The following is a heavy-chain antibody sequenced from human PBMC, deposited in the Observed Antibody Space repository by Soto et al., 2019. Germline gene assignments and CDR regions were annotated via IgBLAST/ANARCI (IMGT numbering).Heavy chain of an antibody. CDR2: FSGGSDTM. Sequence: PGGSVRLSGAASGFTFSNYGMNWVRQGPGKEIGLIFYFSGGSDTMYYADSGKGRFTISRDSAKNSLYLRMNGRRDDDPAVYYCASVKSWNSPDSFDRSGQGKMVTASS. CDR1: GFTFSNYG. CDR3: ASVKSWNSPDSFDR. D-gene: IGHD1-7*01. J-gene: IGHJ3*01. V-gene: IGHV3-48*02.